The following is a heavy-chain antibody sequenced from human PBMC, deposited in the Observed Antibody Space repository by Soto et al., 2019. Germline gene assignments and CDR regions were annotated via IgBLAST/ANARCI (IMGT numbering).Heavy chain of an antibody. CDR1: GGSLSGYY. CDR3: ARGGGWRWTPP. V-gene: IGHV4-34*01. CDR2: ITPGGSA. Sequence: QVQLQQRGAGLLKPSETLSLACGVYGGSLSGYYWSWIRQLPGKGLEWIGEITPGGSAAYHPSLRRRAAISLDTSKNQISLEMNSVTVADTGVYYCARGGGWRWTPPWGQGTLVTVSS. D-gene: IGHD3-3*01. J-gene: IGHJ4*02.